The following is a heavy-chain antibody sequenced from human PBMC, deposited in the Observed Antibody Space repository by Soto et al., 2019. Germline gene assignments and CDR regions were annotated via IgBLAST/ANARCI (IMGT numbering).Heavy chain of an antibody. D-gene: IGHD1-7*01. CDR3: ARDGTFDI. CDR1: GYTFTSYF. CDR2: INPAGGTT. Sequence: ASVRVSCKASGYTFTSYFEQWIRQGPGQDLEWVGLINPAGGTTSYAQKFQGRVTMTRDTSTRTVFMEMSSLRSDDTAVYFCARDGTFDIWGQGTLVTVSS. J-gene: IGHJ4*02. V-gene: IGHV1-46*01.